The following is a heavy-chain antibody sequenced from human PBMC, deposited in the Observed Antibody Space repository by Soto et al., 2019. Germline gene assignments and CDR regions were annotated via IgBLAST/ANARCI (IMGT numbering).Heavy chain of an antibody. J-gene: IGHJ4*02. V-gene: IGHV4-30-4*01. D-gene: IGHD5-18*01. CDR3: ARSDVDTAMGGFDY. CDR2: IYYSGST. CDR1: GGSISSGDYY. Sequence: QVQLQESGPGLVKPSQTLSLTCTVSGGSISSGDYYWSWIRQPPGKELEWIGYIYYSGSTYYNPSVKRRVTISVDTSKDQFALKLSSVPAADTAVYYCARSDVDTAMGGFDYWGQGTLVTVSS.